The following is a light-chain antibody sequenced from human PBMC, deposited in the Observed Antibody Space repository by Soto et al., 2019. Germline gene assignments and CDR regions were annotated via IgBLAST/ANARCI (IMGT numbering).Light chain of an antibody. J-gene: IGLJ1*01. Sequence: QSALTQPASVSGSPGQSITISCTGTSSDVGGYNYVSWFQQHPGKAPKLMIYEVSNRPSGVSNRFSGSQSGNTASLTISGLQPEDEADYYCCSYGDTTAVYLFGGGTKVTVL. V-gene: IGLV2-14*01. CDR3: CSYGDTTAVYL. CDR1: SSDVGGYNY. CDR2: EVS.